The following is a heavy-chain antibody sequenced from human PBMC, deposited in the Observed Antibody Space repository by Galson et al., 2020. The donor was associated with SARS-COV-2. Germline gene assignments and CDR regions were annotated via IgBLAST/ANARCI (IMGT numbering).Heavy chain of an antibody. D-gene: IGHD5-12*01. Sequence: TGGSLRLSCAASGFTFSSYAMHWVRQAPGKGLEWVAVISYDGSNKYYADSVKGRFTISRDNSKNTLYLQMNSLRAEDTAVYYCARMISGYGSRYYYGMDVWGQGTTVTVSS. CDR3: ARMISGYGSRYYYGMDV. CDR2: ISYDGSNK. V-gene: IGHV3-30-3*01. J-gene: IGHJ6*02. CDR1: GFTFSSYA.